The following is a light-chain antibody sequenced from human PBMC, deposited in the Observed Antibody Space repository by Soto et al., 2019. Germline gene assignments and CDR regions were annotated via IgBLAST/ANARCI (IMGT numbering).Light chain of an antibody. J-gene: IGKJ4*01. CDR2: DTS. CDR3: QQRSKWL. V-gene: IGKV3-11*01. CDR1: QSVRIS. Sequence: EIVLTQSPATLSLSAGERATLSCRASQSVRISIAWYQQKPGQAPRLLIYDTSSRAIGTPDRFSGCGSGTALTLTSSSLELEDFAVYYCQQRSKWLFGGGTKVEIK.